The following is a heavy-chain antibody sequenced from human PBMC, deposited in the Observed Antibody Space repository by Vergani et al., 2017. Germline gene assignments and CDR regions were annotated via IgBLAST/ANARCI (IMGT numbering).Heavy chain of an antibody. CDR1: GASVNSYY. D-gene: IGHD3-9*01. Sequence: QVKLQESGPGLVKPSETLSLTCTVSGASVNSYYWSWIRQPPGKGLEWIGSIFHTGSTYYNPSLKSRVTISVNTSKNQFSLEVTSVTAADTAIYFCARTESFILRYFHWALWGQGTLVTVSS. CDR3: ARTESFILRYFHWAL. J-gene: IGHJ4*02. CDR2: IFHTGST. V-gene: IGHV4-38-2*02.